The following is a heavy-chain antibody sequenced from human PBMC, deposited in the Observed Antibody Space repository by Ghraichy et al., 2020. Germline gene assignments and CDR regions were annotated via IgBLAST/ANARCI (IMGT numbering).Heavy chain of an antibody. D-gene: IGHD4-23*01. Sequence: GGSLRLSCAASGFTFSSYAMHWVRQAPGKGLEWVAVISYDGSNKYYADSVKGRFTISRDNSKNTLYLQMNSLRAEDTAVYYCARERRHMTTVVSRSFDYWGHGTLVTVYS. CDR3: ARERRHMTTVVSRSFDY. J-gene: IGHJ4*01. CDR2: ISYDGSNK. CDR1: GFTFSSYA. V-gene: IGHV3-30*04.